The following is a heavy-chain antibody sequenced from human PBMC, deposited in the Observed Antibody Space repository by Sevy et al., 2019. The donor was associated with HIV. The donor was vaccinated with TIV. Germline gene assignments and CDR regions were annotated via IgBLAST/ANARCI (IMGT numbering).Heavy chain of an antibody. Sequence: GGSLRLSCAASGFTFSNAWMSWVRQAPGKGLEWVGRIKSKTDGGKTDYAAPVKGRFTISRDDSKNTLYLQMNSLKTEDTAVYYCTTGIAAAGTGAFDIWGQGTMVTVSS. D-gene: IGHD6-13*01. V-gene: IGHV3-15*01. CDR1: GFTFSNAW. CDR2: IKSKTDGGKT. CDR3: TTGIAAAGTGAFDI. J-gene: IGHJ3*02.